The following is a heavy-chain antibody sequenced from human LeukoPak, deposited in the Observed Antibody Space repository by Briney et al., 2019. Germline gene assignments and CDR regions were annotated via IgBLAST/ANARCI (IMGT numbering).Heavy chain of an antibody. D-gene: IGHD4-23*01. CDR1: GYTFTSYG. CDR3: ARGKEVSTVVTLYYFDY. CDR2: ISAYNGNT. Sequence: ASVKVSCKAPGYTFTSYGISWVRQAPGQGLEWMGWISAYNGNTNYAQKLQGRVTMTTDTSTSTAYMELRSLRSDDTAVYYCARGKEVSTVVTLYYFDYWGQGTLVTVSS. J-gene: IGHJ4*02. V-gene: IGHV1-18*01.